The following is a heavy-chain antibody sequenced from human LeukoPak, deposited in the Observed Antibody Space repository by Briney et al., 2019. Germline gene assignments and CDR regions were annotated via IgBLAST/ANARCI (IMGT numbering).Heavy chain of an antibody. CDR1: GFTFSSYW. CDR3: ARGSYYDFWSGRHTPTDY. V-gene: IGHV3-74*01. Sequence: GGSLRLSCAASGFTFSSYWMHWVRQAPGKGLVWVSRINSDGSSTSYADSVKGRFTISRDNAKNTLYLQMNSLRAEDTGVYYCARGSYYDFWSGRHTPTDYWGQGTLVTVSS. CDR2: INSDGSST. D-gene: IGHD3-3*01. J-gene: IGHJ4*02.